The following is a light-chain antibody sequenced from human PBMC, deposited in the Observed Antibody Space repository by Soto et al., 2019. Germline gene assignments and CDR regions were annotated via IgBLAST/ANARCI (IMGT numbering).Light chain of an antibody. Sequence: QSVLTQPPSASATPGQRVSISCSGSRSKIGSNYVYWYQQLPGAAPRLLMYSNNQRPSGVPGRFSVSKSGTSASLAISGLRSEDEADYYCAAWDDNLSGWVFGGGTNLTVL. V-gene: IGLV1-47*02. CDR1: RSKIGSNY. CDR3: AAWDDNLSGWV. J-gene: IGLJ3*02. CDR2: SNN.